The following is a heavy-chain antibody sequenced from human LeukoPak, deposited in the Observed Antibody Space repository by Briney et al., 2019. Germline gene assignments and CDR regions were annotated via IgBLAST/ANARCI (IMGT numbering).Heavy chain of an antibody. Sequence: ASVKVSCKASGYTFTSFGISWVRQAPGQGLEWMGWISAYNGNANYVQRFQGRVTMTTDTSTSTAYMELRSLRSDDTAMFYCKRDLGVDTSMIFFDYWGQGTLVTVSS. CDR3: KRDLGVDTSMIFFDY. D-gene: IGHD5-18*01. V-gene: IGHV1-18*01. J-gene: IGHJ4*02. CDR1: GYTFTSFG. CDR2: ISAYNGNA.